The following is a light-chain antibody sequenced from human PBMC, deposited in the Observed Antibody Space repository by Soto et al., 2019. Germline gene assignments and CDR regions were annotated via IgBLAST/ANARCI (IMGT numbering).Light chain of an antibody. Sequence: QSVLTQLASVSGSPGQSITISCTGASSDVGGYNYVSWYQQHPGKAPKLMIYEVSNRPSGVSNRFSGSKSGNTASLTISGLQAEDEADYYCSSYTSSSTDVFGTGTKVTVL. CDR3: SSYTSSSTDV. CDR2: EVS. CDR1: SSDVGGYNY. J-gene: IGLJ1*01. V-gene: IGLV2-14*01.